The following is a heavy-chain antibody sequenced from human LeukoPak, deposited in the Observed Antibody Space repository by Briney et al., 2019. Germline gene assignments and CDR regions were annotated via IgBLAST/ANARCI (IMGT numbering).Heavy chain of an antibody. CDR2: VSPSDSDT. J-gene: IGHJ4*02. CDR1: GYTFTNFW. CDR3: VRQPRVHTPDF. Sequence: GESLKISCEGSGYTFTNFWIGWVRRMPGKGLEWMGIVSPSDSDTRYSPSFQGQVTISADKSITTAYLQWSSLKASDTATYYCVRQPRVHTPDFWGQGTLVTVSS. V-gene: IGHV5-51*01. D-gene: IGHD1-1*01.